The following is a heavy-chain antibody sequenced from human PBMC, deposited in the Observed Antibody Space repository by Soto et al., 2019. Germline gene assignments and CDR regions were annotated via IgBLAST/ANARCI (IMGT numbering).Heavy chain of an antibody. J-gene: IGHJ3*02. D-gene: IGHD4-17*01. CDR3: ARITVTTSAFDI. CDR1: GFTFSSYS. CDR2: ISSSSSYI. V-gene: IGHV3-21*01. Sequence: GGSLRLSCAASGFTFSSYSMNWVRQAPGKGLEWVSSISSSSSYIYYADSVKGRFTISRDNAKNSLYLQMNSLRAEDTAVYYCARITVTTSAFDIWGQGTMVTVSS.